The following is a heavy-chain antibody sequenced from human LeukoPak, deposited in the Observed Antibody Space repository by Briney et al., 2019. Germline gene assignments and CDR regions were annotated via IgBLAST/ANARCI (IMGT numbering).Heavy chain of an antibody. CDR1: GGSISSYY. V-gene: IGHV4-4*07. D-gene: IGHD1-26*01. CDR3: AGYSGSYQPYFDY. J-gene: IGHJ4*02. Sequence: PSETLSLTCTVSGGSISSYYWSWIRQPAGKGLGCIGRIYTTGSTNYNPSLKSRVTMSVDTSKNQFSLKLSSVTAADTAVYYCAGYSGSYQPYFDYWGQGTLVTVSS. CDR2: IYTTGST.